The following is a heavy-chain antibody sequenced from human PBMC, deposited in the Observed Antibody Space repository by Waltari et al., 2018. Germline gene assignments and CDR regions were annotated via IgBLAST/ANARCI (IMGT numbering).Heavy chain of an antibody. Sequence: QVQLQESGPGLVKPSQTLSLTCTVSGGSVRSGHYYWCWIRPTAGKGLEWIGRIYTSGNTNYNPSLKSRVTISVDTSKNQFSLKLSSVTAADTAVYYCARHDYIWRSYRYLDAFDIWGQGTMVTVSS. J-gene: IGHJ3*02. CDR2: IYTSGNT. CDR1: GGSVRSGHYY. CDR3: ARHDYIWRSYRYLDAFDI. D-gene: IGHD3-16*02. V-gene: IGHV4-61*02.